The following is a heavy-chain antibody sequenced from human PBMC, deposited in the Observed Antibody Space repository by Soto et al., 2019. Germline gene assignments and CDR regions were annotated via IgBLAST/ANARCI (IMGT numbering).Heavy chain of an antibody. CDR2: ISSDSSSR. Sequence: EVQLVESGGGLVKPGGSLRLSCAASGFTFNSYSMNWVRQAPGKGLEWVSSISSDSSSRYYADSVKGRFTISRDNAKNSLFLQMNSLRDEDTAVYYCARDVDPYDSSGYYYPCDYWGQGTLLTVSS. CDR3: ARDVDPYDSSGYYYPCDY. J-gene: IGHJ4*02. D-gene: IGHD3-22*01. V-gene: IGHV3-21*01. CDR1: GFTFNSYS.